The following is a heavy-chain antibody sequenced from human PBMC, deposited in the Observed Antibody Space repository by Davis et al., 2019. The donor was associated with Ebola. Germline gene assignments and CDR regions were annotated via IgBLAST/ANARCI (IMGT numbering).Heavy chain of an antibody. J-gene: IGHJ4*02. CDR2: IYSGGTT. CDR1: GGSSSGYY. Sequence: PSETLSLTCAVYGGSSSGYYMSWVRQAPGKGLEWVSVIYSGGTTYYADSVKGRFTISSDNSKNTLYFQMNSLRAEDTAVYYCARESSGWSFDYWGQGTLVTVSS. CDR3: ARESSGWSFDY. V-gene: IGHV3-53*01. D-gene: IGHD6-19*01.